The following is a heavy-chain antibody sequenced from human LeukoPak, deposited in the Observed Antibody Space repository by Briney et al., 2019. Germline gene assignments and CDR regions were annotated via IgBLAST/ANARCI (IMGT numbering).Heavy chain of an antibody. V-gene: IGHV4-34*01. J-gene: IGHJ4*02. D-gene: IGHD1-1*01. CDR3: ARGSATGLAY. CDR2: IDRSGST. Sequence: PSETLSLTCTVSLDSTTSNFWSWVRQPPGKGLEWIGEIDRSGSTNYNPALKSRLTISVDTSKNQFSLKLRSVTAADTAVYYCARGSATGLAYWGQGTLVTVSS. CDR1: LDSTTSNF.